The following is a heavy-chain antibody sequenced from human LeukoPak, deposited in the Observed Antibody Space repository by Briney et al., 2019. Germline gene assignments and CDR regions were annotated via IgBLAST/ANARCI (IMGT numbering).Heavy chain of an antibody. V-gene: IGHV4-59*12. D-gene: IGHD5-12*01. Sequence: SETLSLTCTVSGGSISSYYWSWIRQPPGKGLEWIGYIYYSGSTNYSPSLKSRVTISVDTSKNQFSLKLSSVTAADTAVYYCARDEKVDIVATSDWGQGTLVTVSS. J-gene: IGHJ4*02. CDR1: GGSISSYY. CDR3: ARDEKVDIVATSD. CDR2: IYYSGST.